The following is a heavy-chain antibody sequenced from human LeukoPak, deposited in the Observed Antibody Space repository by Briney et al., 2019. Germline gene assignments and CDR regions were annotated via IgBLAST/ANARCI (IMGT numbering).Heavy chain of an antibody. V-gene: IGHV3-21*01. J-gene: IGHJ4*02. Sequence: KSGGSLRLSCAASGFIFSGYTMNWVRQAPGKGLEWVSSISGDSTYIYNAGSVKGRFTISRDNAQASLYLQMISLRADDTAVYYCARVSGRRERQSDLDYWGQGTLVIVSS. CDR2: ISGDSTYI. CDR3: ARVSGRRERQSDLDY. CDR1: GFIFSGYT. D-gene: IGHD1-1*01.